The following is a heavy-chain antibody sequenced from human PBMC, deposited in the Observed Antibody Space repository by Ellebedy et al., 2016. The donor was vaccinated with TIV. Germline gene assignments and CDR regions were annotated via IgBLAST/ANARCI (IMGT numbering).Heavy chain of an antibody. CDR2: IYYSGST. J-gene: IGHJ4*02. CDR1: GGSISSYY. Sequence: MPSETLSLTCTVSGGSISSYYWSWIRQPPGKGLEWIGYIYYSGSTNYNPSLKSRVTISVDTSKNQFSLKLSSVTAADTAVYYCARAKRDGYNTKFDYWGQGTLVTVSS. V-gene: IGHV4-59*01. D-gene: IGHD5-24*01. CDR3: ARAKRDGYNTKFDY.